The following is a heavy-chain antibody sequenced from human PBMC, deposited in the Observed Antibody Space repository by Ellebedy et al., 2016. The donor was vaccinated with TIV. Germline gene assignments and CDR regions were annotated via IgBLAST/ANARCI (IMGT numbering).Heavy chain of an antibody. V-gene: IGHV5-51*01. J-gene: IGHJ4*02. CDR1: GYSFTSYW. D-gene: IGHD6-19*01. CDR2: IYPGDSDT. Sequence: GESLKISCQGSGYSFTSYWIGWVRQMPGKGLEWMGIIYPGDSDTRYSPSFQGQVTISADKSISTAYLQWSSLKASDTAMYYCARRVSDRIAVAGGYYFDYWGQGTLVTVSS. CDR3: ARRVSDRIAVAGGYYFDY.